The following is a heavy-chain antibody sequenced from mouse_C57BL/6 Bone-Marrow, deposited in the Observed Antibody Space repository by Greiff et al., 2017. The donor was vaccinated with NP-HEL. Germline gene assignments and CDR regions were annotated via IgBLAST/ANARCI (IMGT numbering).Heavy chain of an antibody. J-gene: IGHJ3*01. Sequence: VQLQQSDAELVKPGASVKISCKVSGYTFTDHTIHWMKQRPEQGLEWIGYIYPRDGSTTYNEKFKGKATLTVDKSSSTAYMQLNSLTFEYTAVYFCAKWGGYAWFAYWGQETLVTVSA. D-gene: IGHD1-1*02. CDR3: AKWGGYAWFAY. CDR1: GYTFTDHT. CDR2: IYPRDGST. V-gene: IGHV1-78*01.